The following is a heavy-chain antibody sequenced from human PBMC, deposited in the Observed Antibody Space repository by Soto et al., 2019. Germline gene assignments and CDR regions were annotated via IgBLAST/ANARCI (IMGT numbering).Heavy chain of an antibody. CDR2: ISSTSNTI. CDR3: AKGLGGWLQYGYYYGMDV. CDR1: GFTFATYN. V-gene: IGHV3-48*02. J-gene: IGHJ6*02. Sequence: GGSLRLSCEAPGFTFATYNMNWVRQPPGKGLEWVSYISSTSNTIYYADSVKGRFTISRDNTKNSMYLQMNSLRDEDTAVYYCAKGLGGWLQYGYYYGMDVWGQGTTVTVSS. D-gene: IGHD5-12*01.